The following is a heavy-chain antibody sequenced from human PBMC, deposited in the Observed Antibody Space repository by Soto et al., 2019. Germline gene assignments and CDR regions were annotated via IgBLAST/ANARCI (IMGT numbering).Heavy chain of an antibody. CDR1: GFTFSSYA. V-gene: IGHV3-23*01. Sequence: PGGSLRLSCAASGFTFSSYAMSWVRQAPGKGLEWVSAISDSGGSTYYADSVKGRFTISRDNSKNTPYLQMNSLRAEDTAVYYCAKDPYDILTGYYIGRVYWGQGTMVTVSS. J-gene: IGHJ4*03. D-gene: IGHD3-9*01. CDR3: AKDPYDILTGYYIGRVY. CDR2: ISDSGGST.